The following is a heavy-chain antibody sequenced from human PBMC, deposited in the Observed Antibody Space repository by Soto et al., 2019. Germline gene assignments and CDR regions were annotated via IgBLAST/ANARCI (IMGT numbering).Heavy chain of an antibody. CDR2: IIPVFRSA. J-gene: IGHJ6*02. V-gene: IGHV1-69*13. D-gene: IGHD2-21*02. CDR1: GGTFNKFA. Sequence: SVKVSCKASGGTFNKFAFSWVRQAPGQGFEWMGGIIPVFRSANYAQRFRGRITIAADEYTSTVYLYLNDLRSDDTAVYYCARRYCASDNCPLFYYFVDLWGLGTTVTVSS. CDR3: ARRYCASDNCPLFYYFVDL.